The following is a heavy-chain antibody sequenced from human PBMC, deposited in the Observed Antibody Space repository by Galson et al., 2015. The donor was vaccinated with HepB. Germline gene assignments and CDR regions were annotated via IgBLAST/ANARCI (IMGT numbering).Heavy chain of an antibody. D-gene: IGHD2/OR15-2a*01. CDR1: GFMFSGSA. CDR2: IRSERNSHAT. Sequence: SLRLSCAASGFMFSGSAIHWVRQASGKGLERIGCIRSERNSHATSYGQSVQGRFTMSRDDSENTAYLQMNSLKTDDTAVYYCTRRSPVKSQVWLDLWGQGTLVTVSS. CDR3: TRRSPVKSQVWLDL. J-gene: IGHJ5*02. V-gene: IGHV3-73*01.